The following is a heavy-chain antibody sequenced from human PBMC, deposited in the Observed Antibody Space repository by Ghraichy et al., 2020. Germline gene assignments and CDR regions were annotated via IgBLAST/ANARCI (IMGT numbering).Heavy chain of an antibody. CDR3: ARVRERYSYVVYAD. CDR1: GGTFSSYA. D-gene: IGHD5-18*01. Sequence: SVKVSCKASGGTFSSYAISWVRQAPGQGLEWMGRIIPILGIANYAQKFQGRVTITADKSTSTAYMELSSLRSEDTAVYYCARVRERYSYVVYADWGQGTLVTVSS. CDR2: IIPILGIA. J-gene: IGHJ4*02. V-gene: IGHV1-69*04.